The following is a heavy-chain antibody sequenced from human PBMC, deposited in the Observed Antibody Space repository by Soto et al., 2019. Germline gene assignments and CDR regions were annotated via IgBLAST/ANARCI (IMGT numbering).Heavy chain of an antibody. Sequence: GGSLRLSWAASGFTFSSYAMRWVRQAPGKGLEWVSAISGSGGSTYYADSVKGRFTISRDNSKNTLYLQMNSLRAEDTAVYYCAKDSPPWYTAMVTGDYRGQGTLVTVSS. CDR2: ISGSGGST. V-gene: IGHV3-23*01. CDR1: GFTFSSYA. CDR3: AKDSPPWYTAMVTGDY. J-gene: IGHJ4*02. D-gene: IGHD5-18*01.